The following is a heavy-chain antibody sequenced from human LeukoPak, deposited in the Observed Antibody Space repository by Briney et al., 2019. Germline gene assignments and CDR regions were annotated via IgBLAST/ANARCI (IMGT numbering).Heavy chain of an antibody. CDR3: ARAPRVVRRYFDY. J-gene: IGHJ4*02. CDR2: ISYDGSNK. CDR1: GFTFSSYA. Sequence: GGSLRLSCAASGFTFSSYAMHWVRQAPGKGLEWVAVISYDGSNKYYADSVKGRFTISRDNSKNTLYLQMNSLRAEDTAVYYCARAPRVVRRYFDYWGQGTLVTVSS. V-gene: IGHV3-30-3*01.